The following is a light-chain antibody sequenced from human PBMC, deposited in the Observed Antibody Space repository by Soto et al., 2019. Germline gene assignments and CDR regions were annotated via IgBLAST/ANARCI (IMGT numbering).Light chain of an antibody. CDR3: SSYTSSTLYV. V-gene: IGLV2-14*01. CDR2: EVS. CDR1: SSDVGGYNY. Sequence: QSVLTQPAYVSGSPGQSITISCTGTSSDVGGYNYVSWYQRHPGKAPKLMIYEVSNRPSGVSDRFSGSKSGNTASLTTSGLQAEDEADYYCSSYTSSTLYVFGTGTKLTVL. J-gene: IGLJ1*01.